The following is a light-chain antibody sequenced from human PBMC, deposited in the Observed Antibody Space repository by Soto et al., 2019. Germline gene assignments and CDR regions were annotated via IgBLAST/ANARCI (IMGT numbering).Light chain of an antibody. CDR1: SSDVGAYIF. CDR2: DAN. CDR3: VSFAGGTYV. Sequence: QSVLAQPPSASGSPGQSVTISCTGTSSDVGAYIFVSWYQQHPGKAPKLMVYDANRRPPGVPDRFFGSKSGNTASLTVSGLQAEDEADYYCVSFAGGTYVFGTGTKAPS. V-gene: IGLV2-8*01. J-gene: IGLJ1*01.